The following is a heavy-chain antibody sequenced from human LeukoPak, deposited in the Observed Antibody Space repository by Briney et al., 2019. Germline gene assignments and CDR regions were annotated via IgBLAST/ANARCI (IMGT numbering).Heavy chain of an antibody. V-gene: IGHV3-30*02. CDR2: IPYDGSNK. CDR3: AKSYYDFWSGYQYYFDY. J-gene: IGHJ4*02. CDR1: GFTFSTYG. Sequence: GGFLRLSCAASGFTFSTYGMHWVRQAPGKGLEWVAFIPYDGSNKYYGDSVKGRFTISRDNSNNALYLQMNSLRAEDTAVYYCAKSYYDFWSGYQYYFDYWGQGALVTVSS. D-gene: IGHD3-3*01.